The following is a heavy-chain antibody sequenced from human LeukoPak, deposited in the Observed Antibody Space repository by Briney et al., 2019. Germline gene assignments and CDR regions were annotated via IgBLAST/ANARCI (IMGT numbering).Heavy chain of an antibody. CDR2: IYSGGST. Sequence: GGSLRLSCAASGFTVSSNYMSWVRQAPGKGLEWVSVIYSGGSTYYADSVKGRFTISRDNSKNTVYLQMNSLRAEDTAVYYCARIYSSGSYYFDSWGPGTLVTVSS. J-gene: IGHJ4*02. V-gene: IGHV3-66*01. CDR3: ARIYSSGSYYFDS. D-gene: IGHD6-19*01. CDR1: GFTVSSNY.